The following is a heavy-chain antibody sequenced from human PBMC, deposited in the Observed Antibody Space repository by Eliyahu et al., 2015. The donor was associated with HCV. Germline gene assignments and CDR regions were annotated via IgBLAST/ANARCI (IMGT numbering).Heavy chain of an antibody. V-gene: IGHV4-59*01. CDR2: IYYSGST. Sequence: QVQLQESGPGLVKPSETLSLTCXVSGGSISSYYWXWIRQPPGKGLEWIGYIYYSGSTNYNPSLKSRVTISVDTSKNHFSLKLSSVTAADTTVYYCARGPQWELHFDYWGQGTLVTVSS. CDR3: ARGPQWELHFDY. D-gene: IGHD1-26*01. J-gene: IGHJ4*02. CDR1: GGSISSYY.